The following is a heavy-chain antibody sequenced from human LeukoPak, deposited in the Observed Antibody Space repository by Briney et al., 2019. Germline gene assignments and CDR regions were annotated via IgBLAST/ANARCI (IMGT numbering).Heavy chain of an antibody. J-gene: IGHJ4*02. D-gene: IGHD3-3*01. CDR2: INPSGGST. V-gene: IGHV1-46*01. CDR1: GYTFTSYD. Sequence: ASVKVSCKASGYTFTSYDINWVRQAPGQGLEWMGIINPSGGSTSYAQKFQGRVTMTRDMSTSTVYMELSSLRSEDTAVYYCARDGSGYSMGGFDYWGQGTLVTVSS. CDR3: ARDGSGYSMGGFDY.